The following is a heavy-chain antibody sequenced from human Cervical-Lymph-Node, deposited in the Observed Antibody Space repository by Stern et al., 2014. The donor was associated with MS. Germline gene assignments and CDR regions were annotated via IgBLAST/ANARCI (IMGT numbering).Heavy chain of an antibody. CDR1: GYTFTDYN. J-gene: IGHJ4*02. D-gene: IGHD1-26*01. V-gene: IGHV1-46*01. CDR3: ARVAPTVGAAY. Sequence: VQLLESGAEVKEPGASVKVSCTASGYTFTDYNIQWVRQATGPGLEWMGMISPDGGRTAYAPKFRGRVTMTRDKSTATVYMELNSLRSEDTAVYFCARVAPTVGAAYWGQGTLVTVSS. CDR2: ISPDGGRT.